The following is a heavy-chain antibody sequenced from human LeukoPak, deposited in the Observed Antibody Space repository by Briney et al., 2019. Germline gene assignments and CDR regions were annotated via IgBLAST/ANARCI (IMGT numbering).Heavy chain of an antibody. CDR3: ARDVSGRHFEKYDFWSGYYRREINWFDP. Sequence: GGSLRLSCAASGFTFNDYWMHWVRQAPGQGLVWVSRINTDGSRIYYADSVKGRFTISRDNSKNTLYLQMNSLRAEDTAVYYCARDVSGRHFEKYDFWSGYYRREINWFDPWGQGTLVTVSS. CDR2: INTDGSRI. D-gene: IGHD3-3*01. J-gene: IGHJ5*02. CDR1: GFTFNDYW. V-gene: IGHV3-74*01.